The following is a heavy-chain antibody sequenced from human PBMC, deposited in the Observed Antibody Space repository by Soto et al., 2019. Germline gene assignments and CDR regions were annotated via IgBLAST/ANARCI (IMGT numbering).Heavy chain of an antibody. CDR1: GFTFSDYY. J-gene: IGHJ4*02. CDR2: ISSSSSYT. CDR3: ARFYGDYAQFYFDY. Sequence: QVQLLESGGGLVKPGGSLRLSCAASGFTFSDYYMSWIRQAPGKGLEWVSYISSSSSYTNYADSVKGRFTISRDNAKNSLYLQMNSLRAEDTAVYYCARFYGDYAQFYFDYWGQGTLVTVSS. D-gene: IGHD4-17*01. V-gene: IGHV3-11*03.